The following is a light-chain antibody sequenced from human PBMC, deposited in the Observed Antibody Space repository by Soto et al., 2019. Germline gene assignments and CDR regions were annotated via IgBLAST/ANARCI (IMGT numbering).Light chain of an antibody. Sequence: QSVLTQPASVSGSPGQSITISCTGTSSDVGRYNFVSWYQQYPGKAPKLLICEVTKRPSGVSSRFSGSKSGNTASLTISGLQAEDEADYYCCSDAGSGIYVFGTGTKVTVL. J-gene: IGLJ1*01. CDR3: CSDAGSGIYV. CDR2: EVT. CDR1: SSDVGRYNF. V-gene: IGLV2-23*02.